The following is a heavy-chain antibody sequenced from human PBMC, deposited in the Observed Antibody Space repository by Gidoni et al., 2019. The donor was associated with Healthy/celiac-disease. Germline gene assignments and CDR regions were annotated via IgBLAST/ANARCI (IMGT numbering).Heavy chain of an antibody. CDR1: GGSISSSSYY. CDR2: IYYSGST. CDR3: ARIDGYSYGFTYYYYGMDV. J-gene: IGHJ6*02. Sequence: QLQLQESGPGLVKPSETLSLTCTVSGGSISSSSYYWGWIRQPPGKGLEWIGSIYYSGSTYYNPSLKSRVTISVDTSKNQFSLKLSSVTAADTAVYYCARIDGYSYGFTYYYYGMDVWGQGTTVTVSS. D-gene: IGHD5-18*01. V-gene: IGHV4-39*07.